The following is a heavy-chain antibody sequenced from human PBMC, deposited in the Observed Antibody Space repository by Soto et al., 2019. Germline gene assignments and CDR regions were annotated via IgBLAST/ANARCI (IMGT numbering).Heavy chain of an antibody. CDR1: GFTFNNFW. CDR2: INSDGTTT. CDR3: VRDIR. J-gene: IGHJ4*02. Sequence: EVQLVESGGGLVQPGGSLRLSCAASGFTFNNFWMYWVRQTTEKGLVWGSGINSDGTTTIYAVSVKGRCAISRDNAKNTQYLQMNSLTVADTAIYYCVRDIRWGQGTLVTVSS. V-gene: IGHV3-74*01.